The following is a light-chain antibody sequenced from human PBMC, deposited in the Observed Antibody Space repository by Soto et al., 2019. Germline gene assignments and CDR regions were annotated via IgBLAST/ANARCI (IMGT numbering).Light chain of an antibody. CDR3: QQYNNWPRT. CDR2: GAS. V-gene: IGKV3-15*01. CDR1: QSISSN. J-gene: IGKJ1*01. Sequence: EIVMTQSPDTLSVSPGERATLSCRASQSISSNLAWYQQKPGQAPRLLMYGASTRATAIPARFSGSGSGAEFTLTISSLQSEDFAVYYCQQYNNWPRTFGQGTKVEIK.